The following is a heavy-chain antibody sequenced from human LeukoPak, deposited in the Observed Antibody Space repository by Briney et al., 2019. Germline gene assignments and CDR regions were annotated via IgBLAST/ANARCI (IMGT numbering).Heavy chain of an antibody. V-gene: IGHV4-38-2*02. Sequence: SETLSLTCVVYGGSFSGYYWGWIRQPPGKGLEWIGSIYHSGSTYYNPSLKSRVTISVDTSKNQFSLKLSSVTAADTAVYYCAREVVATGPFDPWGQGTLVTVSS. D-gene: IGHD1-1*01. J-gene: IGHJ5*02. CDR3: AREVVATGPFDP. CDR1: GGSFSGYY. CDR2: IYHSGST.